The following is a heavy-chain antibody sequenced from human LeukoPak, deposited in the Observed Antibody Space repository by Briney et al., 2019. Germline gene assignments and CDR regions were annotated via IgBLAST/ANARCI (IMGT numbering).Heavy chain of an antibody. CDR2: IYTGGST. D-gene: IGHD1-26*01. CDR1: GFTVSSNY. J-gene: IGHJ4*02. Sequence: PGGSLRLSCATSGFTVSSNYMTWVRQAPGKGLEWVSVIYTGGSTYYADSVKGRFTISRDTSKNTLYLQMNSLGAEDTAVYYCARVSPGRGPRAGFDYWGQGTLVTVSS. CDR3: ARVSPGRGPRAGFDY. V-gene: IGHV3-53*01.